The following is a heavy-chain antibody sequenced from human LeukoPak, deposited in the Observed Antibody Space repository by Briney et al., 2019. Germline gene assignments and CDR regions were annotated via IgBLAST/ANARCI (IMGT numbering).Heavy chain of an antibody. CDR2: IKNKHEHQAT. Sequence: GGSPRLSCAASGFDFSGAYMNWVRQAPGKGLEWVGLIKNKHEHQATDYAAPVRERFIITRDDSSSTLFLQMNSLKTEDTAVYYCVTDANHILGARGTGYWGQGILVTVSS. CDR1: GFDFSGAY. V-gene: IGHV3-15*07. D-gene: IGHD1-26*01. CDR3: VTDANHILGARGTGY. J-gene: IGHJ4*02.